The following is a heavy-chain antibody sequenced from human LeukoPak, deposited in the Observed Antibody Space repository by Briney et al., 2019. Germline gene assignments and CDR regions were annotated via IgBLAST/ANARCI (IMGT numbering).Heavy chain of an antibody. CDR3: ARGNIPWLRESFFDY. J-gene: IGHJ4*02. Sequence: GGSLRLSCAASGFILSNYGMNWVRQAPGKGLEWISYIAGSGGSTIYYADSVKGRLTISRDNRKNSLFLQMNSLRAEDTAVYFCARGNIPWLRESFFDYWGQGVLVTVSS. V-gene: IGHV3-48*03. CDR1: GFILSNYG. D-gene: IGHD5-12*01. CDR2: IAGSGGSTI.